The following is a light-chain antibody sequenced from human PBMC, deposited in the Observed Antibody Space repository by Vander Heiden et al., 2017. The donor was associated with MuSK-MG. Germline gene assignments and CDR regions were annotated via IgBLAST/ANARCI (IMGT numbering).Light chain of an antibody. CDR1: QSVSSN. CDR3: QQYYNWPRT. V-gene: IGKV3-15*01. CDR2: GAT. Sequence: ILMTQSPATLSVSPGERATLSCRASQSVSSNLAWYQHKPGQAPRLLIHGATTRATGIPVRFSGSGSGTEFTLTISSLQSEDFAVYYCQQYYNWPRTFGQGTKVEIK. J-gene: IGKJ1*01.